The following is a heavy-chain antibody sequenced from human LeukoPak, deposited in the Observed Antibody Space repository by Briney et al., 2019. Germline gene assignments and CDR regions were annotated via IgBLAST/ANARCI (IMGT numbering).Heavy chain of an antibody. J-gene: IGHJ4*02. Sequence: SETLSLTCAVYGGSLSGYYWSWIRQPPGKGLEWIGEINHSGSSNYNPSLKSRVTISVDTSKNQFSLKLSSVTAADTAVYYCAKGVLAVAGLRYWGQGTLVTVSS. CDR3: AKGVLAVAGLRY. D-gene: IGHD6-19*01. CDR1: GGSLSGYY. CDR2: INHSGSS. V-gene: IGHV4-34*01.